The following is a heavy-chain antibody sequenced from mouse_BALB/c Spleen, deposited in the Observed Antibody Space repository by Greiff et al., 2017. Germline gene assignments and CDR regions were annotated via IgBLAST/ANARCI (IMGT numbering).Heavy chain of an antibody. J-gene: IGHJ1*01. Sequence: EVQLQQSGPGLVKPSQSLSLTCTVTGYSITSDYAWNWIRQFPGNKLEWMGYISYSGSTSYNPSLKSRISITRDTSKNQFFLQLNSVTTEDTATYYCARWRDYSGYFDVWGAGTTVTVSS. CDR2: ISYSGST. CDR1: GYSITSDYA. D-gene: IGHD1-1*01. CDR3: ARWRDYSGYFDV. V-gene: IGHV3-2*02.